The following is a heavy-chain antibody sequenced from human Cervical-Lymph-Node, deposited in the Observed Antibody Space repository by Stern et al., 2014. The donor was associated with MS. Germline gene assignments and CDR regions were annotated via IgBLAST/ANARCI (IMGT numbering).Heavy chain of an antibody. CDR1: GYTFGSYY. CDR2: INPYGGST. Sequence: VQLVESGAEVKEPGASVKVSCKASGYTFGSYYIHWVRQAPGQGLEWMGIINPYGGSTTYAQKLQGRVTMTTDTPTSTVHMELSSLRSNDTAVYYCARGRYLDSPFDFWGQGTPVTASS. D-gene: IGHD3/OR15-3a*01. CDR3: ARGRYLDSPFDF. V-gene: IGHV1-46*01. J-gene: IGHJ4*02.